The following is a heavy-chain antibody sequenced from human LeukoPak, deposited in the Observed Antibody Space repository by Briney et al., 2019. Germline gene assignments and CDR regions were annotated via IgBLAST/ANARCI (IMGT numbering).Heavy chain of an antibody. CDR3: ARDYYDSSGYYYEYFQH. J-gene: IGHJ1*01. CDR2: INPNSGGT. V-gene: IGHV1-2*02. CDR1: GYTFTGYY. Sequence: ASVKVSCKASGYTFTGYYIHWVRQAPGQGLEWKGWINPNSGGTNYAQKFQGRVTMTRDTSINTAYMELSRLRSDDTAVYYCARDYYDSSGYYYEYFQHWGQGTLVTVSS. D-gene: IGHD3-22*01.